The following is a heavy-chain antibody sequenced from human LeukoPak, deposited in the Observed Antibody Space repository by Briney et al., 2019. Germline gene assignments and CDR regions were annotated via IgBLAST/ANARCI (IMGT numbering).Heavy chain of an antibody. CDR1: GGSISSYY. D-gene: IGHD3-3*01. CDR3: ARDIFWSGYYPSDANQAIDP. J-gene: IGHJ5*02. Sequence: SETLSLTCTVSGGSISSYYWSWIRQPPGQGLEWIGYIYYSGSANYNPSLKSRVTISVDTSKNQFSLKLSSVTAADTAVYYCARDIFWSGYYPSDANQAIDPWGQRALGTVSS. V-gene: IGHV4-59*01. CDR2: IYYSGSA.